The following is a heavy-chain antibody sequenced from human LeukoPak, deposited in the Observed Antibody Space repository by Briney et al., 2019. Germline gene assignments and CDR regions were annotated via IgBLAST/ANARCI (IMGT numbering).Heavy chain of an antibody. CDR3: ARAPGTMIVVDY. V-gene: IGHV3-30*19. D-gene: IGHD3-22*01. CDR2: TSFDGSDN. Sequence: GGSLRLSCAASGFTFSTYGMHWVRQAPGKGLKWVAVTSFDGSDNYYADSVKGRFIISRDNSKNTLYLQMNSLRPDDTAVYYCARAPGTMIVVDYWGQGTLVTVSS. CDR1: GFTFSTYG. J-gene: IGHJ4*02.